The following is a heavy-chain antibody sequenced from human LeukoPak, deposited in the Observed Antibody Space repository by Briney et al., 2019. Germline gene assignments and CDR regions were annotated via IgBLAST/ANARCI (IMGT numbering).Heavy chain of an antibody. Sequence: PVKVSCKASGFTFTKSAVQWVRQARGKRLEWIGLIVFGRGNTNYPQKFQERLTITSDMSTDTAYMSPGELTSEHTPVHYLCGSSVGTTINDAFDIWGQGTMVTVSS. CDR2: IVFGRGNT. D-gene: IGHD1-26*01. CDR1: GFTFTKSA. CDR3: CGSSVGTTINDAFDI. J-gene: IGHJ3*02. V-gene: IGHV1-58*01.